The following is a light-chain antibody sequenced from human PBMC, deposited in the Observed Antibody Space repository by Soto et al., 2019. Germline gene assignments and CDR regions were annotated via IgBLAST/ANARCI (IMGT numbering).Light chain of an antibody. Sequence: DIQMTQSPSSLSASVGDRVTITCRASQSISSYLNWYQQKPRKAPKLLIYAASSLQSGVPSRFSGSGSGTDFTLTISSLQPEDFATYYCQQYNEWPRTFGQGTKVDIK. J-gene: IGKJ1*01. CDR3: QQYNEWPRT. CDR1: QSISSY. CDR2: AAS. V-gene: IGKV1-39*01.